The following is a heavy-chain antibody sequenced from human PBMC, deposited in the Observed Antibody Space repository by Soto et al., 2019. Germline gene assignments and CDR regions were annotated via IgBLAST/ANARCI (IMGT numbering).Heavy chain of an antibody. CDR2: ISAYNGNT. CDR1: GYTFTSYG. V-gene: IGHV1-18*01. CDR3: ARGDSGRYYYYGMDA. D-gene: IGHD1-26*01. J-gene: IGHJ6*04. Sequence: ASVKVSCKASGYTFTSYGISWVRQAPGQGLEWMGWISAYNGNTNYAQKLQGRVTMTTDTSTSTAYMELRSLRSDDTAVYYCARGDSGRYYYYGMDAWGKGTTVTVSS.